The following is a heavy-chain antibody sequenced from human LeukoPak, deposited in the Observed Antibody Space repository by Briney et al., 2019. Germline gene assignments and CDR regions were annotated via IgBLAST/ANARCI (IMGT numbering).Heavy chain of an antibody. CDR3: AKGGLGGWSGYDFTPFDY. J-gene: IGHJ4*02. V-gene: IGHV3-74*01. Sequence: GGSLRLSCAASGFTFSSYWMHWVRQAPGKGLGWVSRINSDGSSTSYADSVKGRFTISTDNATNTLYPQMISLRAEDTAVYYCAKGGLGGWSGYDFTPFDYWGQGTLVTASS. CDR1: GFTFSSYW. CDR2: INSDGSST. D-gene: IGHD5-12*01.